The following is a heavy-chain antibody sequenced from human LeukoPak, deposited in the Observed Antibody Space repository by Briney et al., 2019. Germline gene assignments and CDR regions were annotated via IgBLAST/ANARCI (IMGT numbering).Heavy chain of an antibody. CDR3: ARGLKTAVAGSRLGY. CDR2: IYYSGST. D-gene: IGHD6-19*01. Sequence: SETLSLTCTVSGGSISSYYWSWIRQPPGKGLEWIGYIYYSGSTNYNPSLKSRVTISVDTSKNQFSLKLRSVTAADTAVYYCARGLKTAVAGSRLGYWGQGTLVTVSS. J-gene: IGHJ4*02. CDR1: GGSISSYY. V-gene: IGHV4-59*12.